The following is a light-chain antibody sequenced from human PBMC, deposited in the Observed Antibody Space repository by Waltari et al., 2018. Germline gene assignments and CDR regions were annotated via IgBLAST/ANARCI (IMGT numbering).Light chain of an antibody. CDR2: GAS. V-gene: IGKV3-20*01. J-gene: IGKJ1*01. CDR3: QHYVRLPVT. Sequence: EIVLTQSPGTLSLSPGERVPLSCRASQSVSRALAWYQQKPGQAPRLHIYGASSGATGTPDRFSGSGSGTDFSLTISRLEPEDFAVYYCQHYVRLPVTFGQGTKVEIK. CDR1: QSVSRA.